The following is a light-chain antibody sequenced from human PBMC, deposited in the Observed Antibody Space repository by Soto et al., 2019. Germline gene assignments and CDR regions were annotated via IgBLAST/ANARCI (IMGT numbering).Light chain of an antibody. V-gene: IGKV1-9*01. CDR2: AAS. CDR1: QGISSY. CDR3: QQYTNWPPIT. J-gene: IGKJ5*01. Sequence: EIQWTQSPSFLSASVGHRVTITCRASQGISSYLAWYQQKPAKAPKLLIYAASTLQSGVPSRFSGSGCGTEFILTISSLQTEDFLVYYCQQYTNWPPITFGQGTRLEIK.